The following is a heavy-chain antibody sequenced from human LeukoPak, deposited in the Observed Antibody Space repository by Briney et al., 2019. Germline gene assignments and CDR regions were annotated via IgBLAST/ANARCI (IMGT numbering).Heavy chain of an antibody. J-gene: IGHJ5*02. CDR1: GDSISSTNYY. CDR3: ARGNWNNNWFDP. CDR2: IYYSGST. D-gene: IGHD1/OR15-1a*01. Sequence: SETLSLTCTVSGDSISSTNYYWGWIRQPPGKGLEWIGSIYYSGSTYYNPSLESRVTISVDTSKNQFSLKLSSVTAADTAVYYCARGNWNNNWFDPWGQGTLVTVSS. V-gene: IGHV4-39*07.